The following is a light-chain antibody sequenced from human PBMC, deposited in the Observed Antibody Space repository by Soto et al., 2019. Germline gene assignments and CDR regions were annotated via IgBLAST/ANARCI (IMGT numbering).Light chain of an antibody. J-gene: IGLJ1*01. CDR3: SSYTSSSRNV. CDR2: DVS. V-gene: IGLV2-14*01. Sequence: QSVLTQPASVSGSPGQSITTSCTGTSSDVGGYNYVSWYQQHPGKAPKLMIYDVSNRPSGVSNRFSGSKSGNTASLTISGLQAEDEADYYCSSYTSSSRNVFGTGTKVTVL. CDR1: SSDVGGYNY.